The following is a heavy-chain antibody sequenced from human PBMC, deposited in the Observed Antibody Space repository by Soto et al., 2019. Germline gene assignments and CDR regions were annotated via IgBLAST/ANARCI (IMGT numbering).Heavy chain of an antibody. CDR3: ARDHKGSGYEYYYYYGMDV. J-gene: IGHJ6*02. D-gene: IGHD2-15*01. CDR2: ISYDGSNK. V-gene: IGHV3-30-3*01. CDR1: GFSFSSYA. Sequence: XESLRLTCAASGFSFSSYAMHGVRQAPGKGLEWVAVISYDGSNKYYADSVKGRFTISRDNSKNTLYLQMNSLRAEDTAVYYCARDHKGSGYEYYYYYGMDVWGQGTTVTVSS.